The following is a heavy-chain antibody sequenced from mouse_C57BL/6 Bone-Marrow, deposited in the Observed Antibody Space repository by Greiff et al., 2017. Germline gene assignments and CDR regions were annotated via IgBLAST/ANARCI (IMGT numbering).Heavy chain of an antibody. Sequence: VKLQQPGAELVRPGTSVKLSCKASGYTFTSYWMHWVKQRPGQGLEWIGVIDPSDSYTNYNQKFKGKATLTVDTSSSTAYMQLSSLTSEDSAVYYCARWDGYYLFDYWGQGTTLTVSS. J-gene: IGHJ2*01. CDR1: GYTFTSYW. CDR2: IDPSDSYT. CDR3: ARWDGYYLFDY. D-gene: IGHD2-3*01. V-gene: IGHV1-59*01.